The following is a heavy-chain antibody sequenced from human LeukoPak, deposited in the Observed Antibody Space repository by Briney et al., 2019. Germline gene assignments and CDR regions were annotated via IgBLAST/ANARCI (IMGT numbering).Heavy chain of an antibody. V-gene: IGHV4-39*07. CDR3: ARDYEAFDI. Sequence: SETLSLTCTVSGGSISSSSYYWGWIRQPPGKGLEWIGSIYYSGSTYYNLSLKSRVTISVDTSKNQFSLKLSSVTAADTAVYYCARDYEAFDIWGQGTMVTVSS. D-gene: IGHD5-12*01. CDR2: IYYSGST. CDR1: GGSISSSSYY. J-gene: IGHJ3*02.